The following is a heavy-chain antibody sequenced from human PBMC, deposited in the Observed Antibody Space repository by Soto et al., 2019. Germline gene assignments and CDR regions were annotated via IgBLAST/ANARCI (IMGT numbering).Heavy chain of an antibody. CDR3: AKETVFTAVEDK. D-gene: IGHD3-10*02. V-gene: IGHV3-23*01. J-gene: IGHJ4*02. CDR2: ISGGGGST. Sequence: GGSLRLSCAASGFSFNIFAMNWVRQAPGQGLEWVPGISGGGGSTYYADSVKGRFTISRDNSNNTLYLQMNSLRAEDTAVYYCAKETVFTAVEDKWGQGT. CDR1: GFSFNIFA.